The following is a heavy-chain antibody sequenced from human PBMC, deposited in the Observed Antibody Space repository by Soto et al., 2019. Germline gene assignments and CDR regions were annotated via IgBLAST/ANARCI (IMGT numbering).Heavy chain of an antibody. V-gene: IGHV4-31*03. CDR1: GGSISSGGYY. CDR2: IYYSGST. Sequence: PSETLSLTCTVSGGSISSGGYYWSWIRQHPGKGLEWIGYIYYSGSTYYNPSLKSRVTISVDTSKNQFSLKLSSVTAADTAVYYCARVTAPAGSSDYYDSSGYYYYYFDYWGQGTLVTVSS. D-gene: IGHD3-22*01. J-gene: IGHJ4*02. CDR3: ARVTAPAGSSDYYDSSGYYYYYFDY.